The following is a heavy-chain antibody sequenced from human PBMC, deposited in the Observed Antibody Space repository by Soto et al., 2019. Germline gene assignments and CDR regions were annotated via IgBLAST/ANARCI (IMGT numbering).Heavy chain of an antibody. V-gene: IGHV1-18*04. CDR1: GYTFTSYV. D-gene: IGHD2-2*01. CDR3: ARDLEQVVSRRFDY. Sequence: ASGKVSCKASGYTFTSYVISWLLQAPGQGLEWMGWISSYNGNTNYAQKLQGRVTMTTDTSTSTAYMELRSLRSDDTAVYYCARDLEQVVSRRFDYWGQGTLVTVSS. J-gene: IGHJ4*02. CDR2: ISSYNGNT.